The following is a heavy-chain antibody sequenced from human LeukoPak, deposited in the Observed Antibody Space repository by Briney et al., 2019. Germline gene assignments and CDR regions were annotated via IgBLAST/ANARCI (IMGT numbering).Heavy chain of an antibody. J-gene: IGHJ4*02. V-gene: IGHV3-30*04. D-gene: IGHD4-17*01. CDR1: GFTFSSYA. CDR2: ISYDGSNK. CDR3: TSPNYGDYDTIDY. Sequence: PGGSLRLSCAASGFTFSSYAMHWVRQAPGKGLEWVAVISYDGSNKYYADSVKGRFTISRDNSKNTLYLQMNSLKTEDTAVYYCTSPNYGDYDTIDYWGQGTLVTVSS.